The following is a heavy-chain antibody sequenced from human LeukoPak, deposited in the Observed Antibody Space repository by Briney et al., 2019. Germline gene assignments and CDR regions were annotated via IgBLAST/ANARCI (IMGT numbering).Heavy chain of an antibody. J-gene: IGHJ4*02. CDR3: AKSSLPYSSSSVFDY. Sequence: GGSLRLSCAASGFSFSSYWMHWVRQAPGKGLVWVSRIKTDGSSATYADSVKGRFTISRDNAKNTLYLQMSSLRAEDTAVYYCAKSSLPYSSSSVFDYWGQGTLVTVSS. CDR2: IKTDGSSA. V-gene: IGHV3-74*01. CDR1: GFSFSSYW. D-gene: IGHD6-6*01.